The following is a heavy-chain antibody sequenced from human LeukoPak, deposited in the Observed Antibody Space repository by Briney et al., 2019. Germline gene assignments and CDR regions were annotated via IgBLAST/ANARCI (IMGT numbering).Heavy chain of an antibody. CDR3: ASGYRFGN. CDR1: GYTFTDYY. Sequence: GASVKVSCKTSGYTFTDYYIHWVRQAPGQGLEWMGWINPNSGATDYAQNFQGRVTLTRDTSISTAYMELSRLRSDDTAVYYCASGYRFGNWGQGTLVTVSS. J-gene: IGHJ4*02. D-gene: IGHD5-18*01. V-gene: IGHV1-2*02. CDR2: INPNSGAT.